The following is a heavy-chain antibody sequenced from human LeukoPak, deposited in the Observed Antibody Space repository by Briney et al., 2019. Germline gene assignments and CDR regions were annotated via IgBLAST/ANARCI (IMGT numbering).Heavy chain of an antibody. Sequence: SQTLSLTCTVSGGSISSDDYYWSWIRQPPGKGLEWIGEINHSGSTNYNPSLKSRVTISVDTSKNQFSLKLSSVTAADTAVYYCARVPITVREGMDVWGQGTTVTVSS. D-gene: IGHD1-1*01. CDR1: GGSISSDDYY. CDR3: ARVPITVREGMDV. J-gene: IGHJ6*02. V-gene: IGHV4-30-4*01. CDR2: INHSGST.